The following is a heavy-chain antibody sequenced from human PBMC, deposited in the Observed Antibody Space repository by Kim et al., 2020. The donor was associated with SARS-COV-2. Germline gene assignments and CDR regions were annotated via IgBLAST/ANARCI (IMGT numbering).Heavy chain of an antibody. D-gene: IGHD4-17*01. V-gene: IGHV4-34*01. CDR2: INHSGST. Sequence: SETLSLTCAVYGGSFSGYYWSWIRQPPGKGLEWIGEINHSGSTNYNPSLKSRVTISVDTSKNQFSLKLSSVTAADTAVYYCARGLHATVTQHVDYWGQGTLVTVSS. J-gene: IGHJ4*02. CDR1: GGSFSGYY. CDR3: ARGLHATVTQHVDY.